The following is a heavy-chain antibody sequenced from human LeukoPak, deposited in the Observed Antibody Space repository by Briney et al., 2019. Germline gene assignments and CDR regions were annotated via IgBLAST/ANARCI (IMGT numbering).Heavy chain of an antibody. J-gene: IGHJ4*02. CDR2: IYYSGST. CDR1: GGSISSYC. D-gene: IGHD3-22*01. CDR3: ARLYSSGYLYYFDY. V-gene: IGHV4-59*01. Sequence: SETLSLTCTVSGGSISSYCWSWIRQPPGKGLEWIGYIYYSGSTNYNPSLKSRVTISVDTSKNQFSLKLSSVTAADTAVYYCARLYSSGYLYYFDYWGQGTLVTVSS.